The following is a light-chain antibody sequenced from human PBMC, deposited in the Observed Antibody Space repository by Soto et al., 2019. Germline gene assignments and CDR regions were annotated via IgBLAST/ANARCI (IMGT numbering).Light chain of an antibody. J-gene: IGKJ4*01. CDR2: FAS. V-gene: IGKV3-15*01. CDR3: QQYNKWPLT. CDR1: QSVSNN. Sequence: EIVMTQSPATLSVSPGERATLSCRASQSVSNNLAWYKQKPRQARRLLIYFASTRATGTPARFSGSWSGTEFTHTISSLQSEDFAVYYCQQYNKWPLTFGGGTKVETK.